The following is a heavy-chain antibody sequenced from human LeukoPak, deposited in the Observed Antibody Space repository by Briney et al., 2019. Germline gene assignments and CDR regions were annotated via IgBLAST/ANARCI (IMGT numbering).Heavy chain of an antibody. CDR2: ISSSSSYI. D-gene: IGHD2-21*02. V-gene: IGHV3-21*01. Sequence: GGTLRLSCAASGFTFSSFSMHWVRPAPGKGLEWVSSISSSSSYIYYADSVKGRLTISRDNAKNSLYLQMNSLRAEDTAVYYCASGLAYLGGDCYVYWGQGTLSTVPS. J-gene: IGHJ4*02. CDR3: ASGLAYLGGDCYVY. CDR1: GFTFSSFS.